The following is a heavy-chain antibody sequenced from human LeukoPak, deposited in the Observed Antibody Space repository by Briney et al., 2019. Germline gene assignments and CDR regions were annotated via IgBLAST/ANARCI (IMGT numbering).Heavy chain of an antibody. D-gene: IGHD3-22*01. J-gene: IGHJ4*02. V-gene: IGHV3-21*04. CDR3: AKRIDTRGSTHYHDY. Sequence: KSGGSLRLSCAASGFTFSSYSMNWVRQAPGKGLEWVSSISSSSSYIYYADSVKGRFTISRDNAKNSLYLQMNSLRAEDTALYYCAKRIDTRGSTHYHDYWGQGTLVTVSS. CDR1: GFTFSSYS. CDR2: ISSSSSYI.